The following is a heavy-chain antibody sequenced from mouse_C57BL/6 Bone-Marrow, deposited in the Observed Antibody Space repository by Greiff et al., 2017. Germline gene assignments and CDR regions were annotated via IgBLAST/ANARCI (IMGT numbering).Heavy chain of an antibody. D-gene: IGHD2-4*01. V-gene: IGHV1-39*01. CDR3: ARGYDYDYAMDY. Sequence: VQLQQSGPELVKPGASVKISCKASGYSFTDYNMNWVKQSNGKSLEWIGVLTPNYGTTSYNQKFKGKATLTVDQSSSTAYMQLNSLTSEDSAVYCCARGYDYDYAMDYWGQGTSVTVSS. J-gene: IGHJ4*01. CDR2: LTPNYGTT. CDR1: GYSFTDYN.